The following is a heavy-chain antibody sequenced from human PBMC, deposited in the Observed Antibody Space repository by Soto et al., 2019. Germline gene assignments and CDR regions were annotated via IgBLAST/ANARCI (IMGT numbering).Heavy chain of an antibody. CDR3: ARREKSPSPYYYHAMDV. CDR2: IDPTDSYT. J-gene: IGHJ6*02. Sequence: PGESLKISCKGSGYNFPNYWVSWVRQMPGKGLEWLGRIDPTDSYTNYSPSFEGHVTISADESSSTAYLQWSSLKASDTAIYYCARREKSPSPYYYHAMDVWGQGTTVTVSS. D-gene: IGHD1-26*01. CDR1: GYNFPNYW. V-gene: IGHV5-10-1*01.